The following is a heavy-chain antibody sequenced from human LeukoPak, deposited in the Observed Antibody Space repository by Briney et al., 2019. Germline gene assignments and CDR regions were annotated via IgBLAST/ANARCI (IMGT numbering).Heavy chain of an antibody. CDR2: IKQDGSEK. D-gene: IGHD1-26*01. CDR3: TKRVKYGGTWDHFAD. J-gene: IGHJ4*02. V-gene: IGHV3-7*01. CDR1: GFTFTTYW. Sequence: GGSLRLSCAASGFTFTTYWMSWVRQAPGKGLEWVANIKQDGSEKYYVDSVKGRFTISRDNAKNSLYLQMNSLRAEDTAVYYCTKRVKYGGTWDHFADWGQGTLVTVSS.